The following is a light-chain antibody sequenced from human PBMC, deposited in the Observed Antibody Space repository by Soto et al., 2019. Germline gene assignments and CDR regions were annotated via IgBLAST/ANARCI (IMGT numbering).Light chain of an antibody. J-gene: IGLJ1*01. CDR3: SSYTSSSNYV. CDR1: SSDVGGYNY. V-gene: IGLV2-14*01. CDR2: EVS. Sequence: QSVLTQPASVSGSPGQSITISFTGTSSDVGGYNYVSWYQQHSDKAPKLMIYEVSNRPSGVSNRFSGSKSGNTASLTISGLQAEDEADYYCSSYTSSSNYVFGTGTKVTVL.